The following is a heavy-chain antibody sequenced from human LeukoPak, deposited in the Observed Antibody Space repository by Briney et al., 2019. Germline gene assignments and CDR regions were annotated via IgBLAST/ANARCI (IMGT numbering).Heavy chain of an antibody. D-gene: IGHD3-3*01. J-gene: IGHJ6*03. CDR1: GGSFSGHY. Sequence: SETLSLTCAVYGGSFSGHYWSWIRQPPGKELEWIGEINHSGSTNYNPSLKSRVTISVDTSKNQFSLKLSSVTAADTAVYYCARQAHSPRPDFWSGYGYYYYYMDVWGEGTTVTVSS. CDR2: INHSGST. V-gene: IGHV4-34*01. CDR3: ARQAHSPRPDFWSGYGYYYYYMDV.